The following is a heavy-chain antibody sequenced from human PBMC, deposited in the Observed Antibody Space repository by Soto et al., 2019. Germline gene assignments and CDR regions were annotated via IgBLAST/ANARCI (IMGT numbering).Heavy chain of an antibody. CDR2: INGYNGDT. J-gene: IGHJ5*01. CDR1: GYIFSSYD. CDR3: VGGIKYGDYSRWFDS. V-gene: IGHV1-8*01. Sequence: ASVKVSCKASGYIFSSYDMSWVRQAPGQGLEWMGWINGYNGDTNYAQKFQGRVTMTRNTSINTAFMELNSLRSEDTAVYYCVGGIKYGDYSRWFDSWGQGTLVTVSS. D-gene: IGHD4-17*01.